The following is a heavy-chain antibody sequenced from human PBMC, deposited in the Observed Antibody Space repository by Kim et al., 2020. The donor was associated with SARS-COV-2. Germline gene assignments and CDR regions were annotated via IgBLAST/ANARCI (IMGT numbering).Heavy chain of an antibody. CDR2: IYNSGNT. Sequence: SETLSLTCTVSKSSISSSTYYWGWIRQPPGKGLEWIGNIYNSGNTYYNPSLKSRVTISVDASKNQFSLKLSSVTAADTAVYLCARGGYCTGGSCYFFFDSWGQGTLLTVSS. CDR1: KSSISSSTYY. V-gene: IGHV4-39*02. D-gene: IGHD2-15*01. J-gene: IGHJ4*02. CDR3: ARGGYCTGGSCYFFFDS.